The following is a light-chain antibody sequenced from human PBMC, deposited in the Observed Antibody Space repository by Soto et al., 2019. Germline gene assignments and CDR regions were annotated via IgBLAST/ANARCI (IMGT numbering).Light chain of an antibody. Sequence: QSVLTQPPSASGTPGQRVTSSCSGSSSNIGSNTVNWYQQLPGTAPKLLIYSNNQRPSGVPDRFSGSKSGTSASLAISGLQSEDEADYYCAAWDDSLNALFGTGTKVTVL. CDR2: SNN. J-gene: IGLJ1*01. CDR1: SSNIGSNT. V-gene: IGLV1-44*01. CDR3: AAWDDSLNAL.